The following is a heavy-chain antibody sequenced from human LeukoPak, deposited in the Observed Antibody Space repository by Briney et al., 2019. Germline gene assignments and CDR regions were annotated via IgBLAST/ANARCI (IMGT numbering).Heavy chain of an antibody. CDR2: IAWEDDK. Sequence: SGPALVKPTQTLTLTRTFSGFSLSTSRVCVSWVRQPPGKALERPAHIAWEDDKYYSTSLKTTLTISKDTSKNQVVLTMTNMDPVDTATYYCARYRIAVAGSNGGGGRAFDIWGQGTMVTVSS. J-gene: IGHJ3*02. D-gene: IGHD6-19*01. CDR1: GFSLSTSRVC. V-gene: IGHV2-70*20. CDR3: ARYRIAVAGSNGGGGRAFDI.